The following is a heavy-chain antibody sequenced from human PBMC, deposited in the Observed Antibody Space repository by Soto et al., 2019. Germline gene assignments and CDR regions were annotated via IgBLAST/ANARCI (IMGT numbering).Heavy chain of an antibody. CDR2: INPSGGST. J-gene: IGHJ4*02. Sequence: QVQLVQSGAEVKKPGASVKVSCKASGYTFTSYCMHWVRQAPGQGLEWMGIINPSGGSTSYAQKFQGRVTMTRDTSTSTVYMELSSLRSEDTAVYYCARKRAAYYYGSGSYHSAFDYWGQGTLVTVSS. D-gene: IGHD3-10*01. CDR3: ARKRAAYYYGSGSYHSAFDY. CDR1: GYTFTSYC. V-gene: IGHV1-46*01.